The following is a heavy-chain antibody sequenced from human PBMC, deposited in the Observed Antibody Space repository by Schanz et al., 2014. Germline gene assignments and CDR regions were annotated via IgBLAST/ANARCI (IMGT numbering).Heavy chain of an antibody. D-gene: IGHD1-26*01. CDR2: INPSGGST. J-gene: IGHJ4*02. CDR3: ARDRDQWDGNFCDF. V-gene: IGHV1-18*01. Sequence: QVQLVQSGAEVKKPGASVKVSCKASGYTFSRYGISWVRQAPGQGLEWMGIINPSGGSTTYAQKFQGRVTMTTDTSTSTVYMELRSLRSDDTAVYYCARDRDQWDGNFCDFWGQGTLVTVSS. CDR1: GYTFSRYG.